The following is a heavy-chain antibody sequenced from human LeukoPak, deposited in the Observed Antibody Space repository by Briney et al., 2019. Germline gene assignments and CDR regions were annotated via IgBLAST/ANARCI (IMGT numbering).Heavy chain of an antibody. CDR2: MYTGGTT. CDR3: AGADASTWHGAKF. Sequence: PGGSLRLSCAASGLTVGGNYMSWVRQAPGQGLEWVSLMYTGGTTYYADSAQGRFTISRDTSKNLLYLQMSGLIADDTAVYYCAGADASTWHGAKFWGQGTLVTVSS. V-gene: IGHV3-66*01. J-gene: IGHJ4*02. D-gene: IGHD6-13*01. CDR1: GLTVGGNY.